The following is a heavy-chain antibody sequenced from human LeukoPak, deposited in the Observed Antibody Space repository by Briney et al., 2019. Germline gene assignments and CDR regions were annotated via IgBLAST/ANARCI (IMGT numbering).Heavy chain of an antibody. J-gene: IGHJ4*02. D-gene: IGHD3-9*01. Sequence: GGSLRLSCAASGFSLSIYAMQWVRQAPGKGPEWVSGISEDATNKYHADSVKGRFTISRDNSKNTLHLQMDSLRPEDTAVYYCARSMRGYAILTGYFDYWGQGTLVTVSS. CDR1: GFSLSIYA. V-gene: IGHV3-30-3*01. CDR2: ISEDATNK. CDR3: ARSMRGYAILTGYFDY.